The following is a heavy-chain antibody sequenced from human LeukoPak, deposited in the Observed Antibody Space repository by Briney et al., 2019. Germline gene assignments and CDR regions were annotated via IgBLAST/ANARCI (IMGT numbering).Heavy chain of an antibody. J-gene: IGHJ1*01. CDR1: GGTFSSYA. D-gene: IGHD5-18*01. Sequence: GASVKVSCKASGGTFSSYAISWVRQAPGQGLEWMGRIIPIFGTANYAQKFQGRVTITTDESTSTAYMELSSLRSEDTAVYYCARDFGDSYGFIQHWGQGTLVTVSS. CDR3: ARDFGDSYGFIQH. V-gene: IGHV1-69*05. CDR2: IIPIFGTA.